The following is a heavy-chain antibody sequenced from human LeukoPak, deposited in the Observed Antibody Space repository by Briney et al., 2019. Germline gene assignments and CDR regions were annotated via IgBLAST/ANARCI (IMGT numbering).Heavy chain of an antibody. CDR2: IIPIFGTA. CDR3: ASSLVGATSDGGLFY. CDR1: GGTFSSYA. D-gene: IGHD1-26*01. Sequence: SVKVSCKASGGTFSSYAISWVRQAPGQGLEWMGRIIPIFGTANYAQKFQGRVTITTDESTSTAYMVLSSLRSEDTAVYYCASSLVGATSDGGLFYWGQGTLVTVSS. J-gene: IGHJ4*02. V-gene: IGHV1-69*05.